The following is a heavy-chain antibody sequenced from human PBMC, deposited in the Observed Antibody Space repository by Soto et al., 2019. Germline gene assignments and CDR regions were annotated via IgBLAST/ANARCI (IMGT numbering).Heavy chain of an antibody. CDR1: GGTFSTYG. V-gene: IGHV1-69*13. Sequence: SVKGSWKASGGTFSTYGITWVRQASGQGLEWMGGTIPIAGSIKFAQKLQGRLTIIPDESTSTVYMELSSLTSEDTAVYYCASQESRRDP. CDR2: TIPIAGSI. J-gene: IGHJ5*02. CDR3: ASQESRRDP.